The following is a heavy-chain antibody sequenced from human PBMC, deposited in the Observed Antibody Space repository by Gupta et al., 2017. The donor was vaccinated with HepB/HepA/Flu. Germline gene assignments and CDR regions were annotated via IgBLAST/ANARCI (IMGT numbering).Heavy chain of an antibody. CDR2: IKQDGSDK. CDR3: ARGQWLHY. Sequence: EVQLVESGGGLVQPGGSLRLSCAASGFTFSSYWMTWARQAPGKGLEWVANIKQDGSDKYYVDSVKGRFTISRDNAEKSVHLQMDSLRVEDTAVYYCARGQWLHYWGQGTLVTVSS. J-gene: IGHJ4*02. V-gene: IGHV3-7*01. CDR1: GFTFSSYW. D-gene: IGHD6-19*01.